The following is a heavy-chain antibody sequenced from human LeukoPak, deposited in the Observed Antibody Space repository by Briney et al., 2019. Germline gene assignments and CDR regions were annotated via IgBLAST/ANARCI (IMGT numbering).Heavy chain of an antibody. D-gene: IGHD5-18*01. CDR2: ISSRTSTI. V-gene: IGHV3-48*01. CDR1: GFTFSSYS. J-gene: IGHJ3*02. CDR3: ARDSDGENAFDI. Sequence: GGSPRLSCAASGFTFSSYSMNWVRQAPGKGLEWLSYISSRTSTIYYADSVKGRFTISRDNAKNSLYLQMNSLRAEDTAVYYCARDSDGENAFDIWGQGTMVTVSS.